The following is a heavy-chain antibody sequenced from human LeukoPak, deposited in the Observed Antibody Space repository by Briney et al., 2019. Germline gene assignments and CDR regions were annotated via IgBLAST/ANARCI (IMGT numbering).Heavy chain of an antibody. V-gene: IGHV4-34*01. J-gene: IGHJ4*02. CDR1: GGSFSGYY. CDR2: INHSGST. CDR3: ARLRSGYSYGFSY. Sequence: SETLSLTCAVYGGSFSGYYWSWIRQPPGKGLEWIGEINHSGSTNYSPSLKSRVTISVDTSKNQFSLKLSSVTAADTAVYYCARLRSGYSYGFSYWGQGTLVTVSS. D-gene: IGHD5-18*01.